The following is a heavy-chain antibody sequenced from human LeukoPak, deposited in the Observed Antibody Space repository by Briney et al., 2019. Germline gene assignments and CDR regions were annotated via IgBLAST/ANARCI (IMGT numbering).Heavy chain of an antibody. CDR3: ARVDDILTGYWNY. D-gene: IGHD3-9*01. V-gene: IGHV1-2*02. Sequence: ASVKVSCKASGYTFTGYYMHWVRQAPGQGLEWMGWINPNSGGTNYAQKFQGRVTMTRDTSISTAYMELSRLRSDDTAVYYCARVDDILTGYWNYWGQGTLVTVSS. CDR2: INPNSGGT. J-gene: IGHJ4*02. CDR1: GYTFTGYY.